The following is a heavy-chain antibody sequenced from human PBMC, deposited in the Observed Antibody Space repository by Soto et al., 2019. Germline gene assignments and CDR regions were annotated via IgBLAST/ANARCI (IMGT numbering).Heavy chain of an antibody. Sequence: SETLSLTCTVSGDTVSSVGFHWAWLRRPPGKGLEWIGYIYNEGSTYYRPSLESRMHMSPDATRNHYSLSLTSVTAADTAVYFCASAPVGLDTISYFDYWGQGKLVTVSS. D-gene: IGHD3-3*01. V-gene: IGHV4-30-4*01. CDR3: ASAPVGLDTISYFDY. J-gene: IGHJ4*02. CDR2: IYNEGST. CDR1: GDTVSSVGFH.